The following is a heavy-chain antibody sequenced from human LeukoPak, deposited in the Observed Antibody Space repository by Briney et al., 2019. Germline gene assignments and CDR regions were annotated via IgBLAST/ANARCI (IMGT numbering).Heavy chain of an antibody. J-gene: IGHJ6*03. CDR2: ISDSSDNT. D-gene: IGHD2-2*01. Sequence: GGSLRLSCAASGFTFSSYAMNWVRQTPGKGLEWVSAISDSSDNTYYADSVKGRFTISRDNSKNTLYLQMNSLRAEDTAVYYCATPIVEVPAAPENYMDVWGKGTTVTVSS. CDR1: GFTFSSYA. V-gene: IGHV3-23*01. CDR3: ATPIVEVPAAPENYMDV.